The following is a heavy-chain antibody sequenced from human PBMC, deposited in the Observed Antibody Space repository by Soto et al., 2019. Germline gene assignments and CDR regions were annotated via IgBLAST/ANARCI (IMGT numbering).Heavy chain of an antibody. D-gene: IGHD3-10*01. CDR2: ISYEGSIQ. CDR3: VKTGTPLYGPGRSWFDP. Sequence: SLRLSCAASGFTFGSYCMRWVRQAPGEWLEWVAVISYEGSIQYYADSVKGRSTISRDNSKSTLYLQMNSLRDEDTAVYYCVKTGTPLYGPGRSWFDPWGQGTLVTVYS. CDR1: GFTFGSYC. V-gene: IGHV3-30*18. J-gene: IGHJ5*02.